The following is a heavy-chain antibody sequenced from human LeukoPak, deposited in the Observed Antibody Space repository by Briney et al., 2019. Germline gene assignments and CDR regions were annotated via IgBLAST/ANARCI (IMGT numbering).Heavy chain of an antibody. Sequence: ASVKVSCKASGYTFTNYAMNWVRQAPGQGLEWMGWINPNTGNPTYAQGFTGRFVFSLDTSVSTAYLQISSLEAEDTAVYYCARAIMHLGQLSLPSYWGQGTLVTVSS. V-gene: IGHV7-4-1*02. CDR1: GYTFTNYA. J-gene: IGHJ4*02. D-gene: IGHD3-16*02. CDR2: INPNTGNP. CDR3: ARAIMHLGQLSLPSY.